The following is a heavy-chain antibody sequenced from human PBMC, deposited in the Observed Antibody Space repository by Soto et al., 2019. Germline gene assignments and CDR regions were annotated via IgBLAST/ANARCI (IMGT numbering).Heavy chain of an antibody. CDR2: IWYDGSNK. CDR1: GFTFSSYG. J-gene: IGHJ5*02. D-gene: IGHD2-15*01. Sequence: QVQLVESGGGVVQPGRSLRLSCAASGFTFSSYGMHWDRQAPGKGLEWVAVIWYDGSNKYYADSVKGRFTISRDNSKNTLYLQMNSLRAEDTAVYYCARDYGYCSGGSCYGGWFDPWGQGTLVTVSS. V-gene: IGHV3-33*01. CDR3: ARDYGYCSGGSCYGGWFDP.